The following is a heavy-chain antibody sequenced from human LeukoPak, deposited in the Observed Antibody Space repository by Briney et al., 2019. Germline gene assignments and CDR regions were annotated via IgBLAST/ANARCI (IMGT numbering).Heavy chain of an antibody. CDR2: INPNSGGT. D-gene: IGHD3-3*01. J-gene: IGHJ3*02. CDR1: GYTFTGYY. CDR3: ARDHDFWSGYSGGGAFDI. V-gene: IGHV1-2*02. Sequence: ASVKVSCKASGYTFTGYYMHWVRQAPGQGLEWMGWINPNSGGTNYAQEFQGRVTMTRDTSISTAYMELSRLRSDDTAVYYCARDHDFWSGYSGGGAFDIWGQGTMVTVSS.